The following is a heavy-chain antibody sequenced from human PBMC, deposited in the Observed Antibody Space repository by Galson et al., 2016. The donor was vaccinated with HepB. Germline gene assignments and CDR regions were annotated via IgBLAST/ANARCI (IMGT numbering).Heavy chain of an antibody. CDR3: VPEPQEAGSYSGY. J-gene: IGHJ4*02. V-gene: IGHV3-11*04. D-gene: IGHD2-21*01. CDR1: GFTFSDYY. Sequence: SLRLSCAASGFTFSDYYMSWIRQAPGKGLEWVSYISISGSTKSYADSVRGRFTISRDNAKNSLYLQLNGLRADDTALYYCVPEPQEAGSYSGYWGQGTLSPSPQ. CDR2: ISISGSTK.